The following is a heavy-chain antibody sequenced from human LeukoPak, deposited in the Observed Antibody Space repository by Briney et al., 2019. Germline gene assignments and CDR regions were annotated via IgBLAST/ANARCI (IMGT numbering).Heavy chain of an antibody. D-gene: IGHD6-19*01. CDR2: ISSSGSTI. CDR3: ADSSGWYEDAFDI. CDR1: GFTFSSYE. J-gene: IGHJ3*02. Sequence: GGSLRLSCAASGFTFSSYEMNWVRQAPGKGLEWVSYISSSGSTIYYADSVKGRFTTSRDNAKNSLYLQMNSLGAEDTAVYYCADSSGWYEDAFDIWGQGTMVTVSS. V-gene: IGHV3-48*03.